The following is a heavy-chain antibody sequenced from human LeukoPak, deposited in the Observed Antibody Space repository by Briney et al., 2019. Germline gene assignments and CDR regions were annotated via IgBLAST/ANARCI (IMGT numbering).Heavy chain of an antibody. D-gene: IGHD5-12*01. CDR1: EFTFTNAW. Sequence: GGSLRLSCAASEFTFTNAWMTWVRQAPGKRLEWVSYISSTSDSIYYADSVKGRFTIFRDNAENSLYLQMNSLRDEDTAVYYCARAMRSGYDYWGQGTLVTVSS. CDR2: ISSTSDSI. V-gene: IGHV3-48*02. CDR3: ARAMRSGYDY. J-gene: IGHJ4*02.